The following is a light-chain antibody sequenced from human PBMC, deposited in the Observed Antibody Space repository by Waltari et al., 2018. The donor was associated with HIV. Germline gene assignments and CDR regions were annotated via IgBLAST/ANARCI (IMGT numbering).Light chain of an antibody. CDR1: QSIDSW. Sequence: DIQMTQSPSTLSASVGDRATITCRASQSIDSWLAWYQQKPRKAPKLLIYKASSLESGVPSRCSGSGAGTEFTLTISSLQPDDFAGYYCQQYNNYPLTFGGGTKVEIK. CDR3: QQYNNYPLT. CDR2: KAS. J-gene: IGKJ4*02. V-gene: IGKV1-5*03.